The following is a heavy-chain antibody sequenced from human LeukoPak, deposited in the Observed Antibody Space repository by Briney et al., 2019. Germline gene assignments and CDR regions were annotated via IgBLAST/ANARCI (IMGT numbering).Heavy chain of an antibody. J-gene: IGHJ4*02. D-gene: IGHD6-13*01. CDR1: GFTFRTYA. CDR3: ARALGSSWDSSLDS. Sequence: PGGSLRLSCSASGFTFRTYAMHWVRQAPGKGLEWVALISYDGSVEKNAASVKGRFTISRDNSKNTLYLQMNSLRTEDTAVYYCARALGSSWDSSLDSWGQGTLVPVSS. CDR2: ISYDGSVE. V-gene: IGHV3-30*04.